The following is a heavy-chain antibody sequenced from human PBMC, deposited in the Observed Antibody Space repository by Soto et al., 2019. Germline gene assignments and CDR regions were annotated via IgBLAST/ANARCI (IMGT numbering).Heavy chain of an antibody. Sequence: ASVKVSCKASGYTVTGYYMHWVRQAPGQGLEWMGWINPNSGGTNYAQKFQGRVTMTRDTSISTAYMELSRLRSDDTAVYYCARSATVTSYYGMDVWGQGTTVTVSS. CDR3: ARSATVTSYYGMDV. D-gene: IGHD4-4*01. J-gene: IGHJ6*02. CDR2: INPNSGGT. V-gene: IGHV1-2*02. CDR1: GYTVTGYY.